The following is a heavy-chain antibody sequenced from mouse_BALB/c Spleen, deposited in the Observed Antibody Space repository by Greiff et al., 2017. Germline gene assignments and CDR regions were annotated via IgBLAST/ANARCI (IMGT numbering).Heavy chain of an antibody. CDR1: GFSLTDYG. J-gene: IGHJ1*01. D-gene: IGHD1-2*01. CDR2: IWGGGST. Sequence: QVQLKQSGPGLVAPSQSLSITCTVSGFSLTDYGVSWIRQPPGKGLEWLGVIWGGGSTYYNSALKSRLSISKDNSKSQVFLKMNSLQTDDTAMYYCAKHNLQRLPDWYFDVWGAGTTVTVSS. V-gene: IGHV2-6-5*01. CDR3: AKHNLQRLPDWYFDV.